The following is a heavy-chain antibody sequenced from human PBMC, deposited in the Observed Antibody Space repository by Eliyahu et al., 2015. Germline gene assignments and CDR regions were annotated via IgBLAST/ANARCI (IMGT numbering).Heavy chain of an antibody. Sequence: EVQLVESGGGLVQPGRSXRLSCAASGFTFDDYAMHWVRQAPGKGLEWVSGISWNSGSIGYADSVKGRFTISRDNAKNSLYLQMNSLRAEDTALYYCAKVSTRLWFRECYFDYWGQGTLVTVSS. CDR3: AKVSTRLWFRECYFDY. V-gene: IGHV3-9*01. CDR1: GFTFDDYA. J-gene: IGHJ4*02. D-gene: IGHD3-10*01. CDR2: ISWNSGSI.